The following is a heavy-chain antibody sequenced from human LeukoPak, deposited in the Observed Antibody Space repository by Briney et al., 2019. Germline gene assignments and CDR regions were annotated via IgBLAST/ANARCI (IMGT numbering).Heavy chain of an antibody. V-gene: IGHV3-30*02. CDR3: ATGGYAVTTSLGN. CDR1: GLTFSSFG. J-gene: IGHJ4*02. Sequence: PGGSLRLSCAASGLTFSSFGMHWVRQAPGKGLEWVAFIRFDGSDKFYADSVKGRFTIHRDNHKNALHLQMDSLRAEDTAVYYCATGGYAVTTSLGNWGQGTLVTVSS. D-gene: IGHD5-12*01. CDR2: IRFDGSDK.